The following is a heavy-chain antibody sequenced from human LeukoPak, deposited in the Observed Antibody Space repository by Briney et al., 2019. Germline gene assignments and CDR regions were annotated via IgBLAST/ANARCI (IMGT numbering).Heavy chain of an antibody. CDR2: IYPGDSDT. Sequence: GESLKISCVASGYRFSDYWIGWVRQMPGKGLEWMGIIYPGDSDTRYSPSFQGQVTISADKSISTAYLQWSSLKASDTAMYYCARGGGYSSGWSNPDAFDIWGQGTMVTVSS. CDR1: GYRFSDYW. J-gene: IGHJ3*02. CDR3: ARGGGYSSGWSNPDAFDI. D-gene: IGHD6-19*01. V-gene: IGHV5-51*01.